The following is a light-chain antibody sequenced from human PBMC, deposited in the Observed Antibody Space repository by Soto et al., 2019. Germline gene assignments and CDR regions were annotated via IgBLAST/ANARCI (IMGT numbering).Light chain of an antibody. J-gene: IGKJ1*01. CDR1: QSVSSTY. CDR2: GAS. CDR3: QEYGSSRT. Sequence: EVVLTQSPGTLSLSPGERATLSCRASQSVSSTYSAWYQQKPGQAPRVLIYGASSRATGIPDRFSGSGSGIDFPLTISRLEPDDFAVYYCQEYGSSRTFGQGTKVESK. V-gene: IGKV3-20*01.